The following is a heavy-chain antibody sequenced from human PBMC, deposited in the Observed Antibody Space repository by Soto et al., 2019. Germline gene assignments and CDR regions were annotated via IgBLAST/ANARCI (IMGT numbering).Heavy chain of an antibody. D-gene: IGHD3-16*01. CDR2: ISYDGSDK. CDR3: AKTAGYDYVWGSSGLDP. V-gene: IGHV3-30*18. J-gene: IGHJ5*02. CDR1: GFTFSSYG. Sequence: GESLKISCAASGFTFSSYGMHWVRQAPGKGLEWVAVISYDGSDKYYADSVKGRFTISRDDSKNTLYLQMNSLRAEDTAVYYCAKTAGYDYVWGSSGLDPWGQGTLVTVSS.